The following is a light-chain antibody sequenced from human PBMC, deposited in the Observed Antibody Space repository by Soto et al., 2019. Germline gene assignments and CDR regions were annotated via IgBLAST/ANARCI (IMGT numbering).Light chain of an antibody. V-gene: IGKV1-27*01. CDR2: APS. J-gene: IGKJ3*01. CDR3: QKCHSVPFT. Sequence: DIQMTQSPSSLYASVGDRVTITCLASQGISNYLAGYQQKPGKVPKLLIYAPSTLNSGVPSRFSGIGSGTDFALTISSLQRENVANCYCQKCHSVPFTFDPGTKVDIK. CDR1: QGISNY.